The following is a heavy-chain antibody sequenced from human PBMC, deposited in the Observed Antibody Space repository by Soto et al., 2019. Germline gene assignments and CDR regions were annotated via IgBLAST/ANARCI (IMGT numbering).Heavy chain of an antibody. CDR2: IYWDDDK. V-gene: IGHV2-5*02. J-gene: IGHJ4*02. D-gene: IGHD3-10*01. CDR3: VHSGLWFGEFMYFDY. Sequence: QITLKESGPTLVKPTQTLTLTCTFSGFSLSTSGVGMGWIRQPPGKALEWLALIYWDDDKRYSPSLKSRLTITKDTSKNQVVLTMTNMDSADTATYYCVHSGLWFGEFMYFDYWGQGTLVTVSS. CDR1: GFSLSTSGVG.